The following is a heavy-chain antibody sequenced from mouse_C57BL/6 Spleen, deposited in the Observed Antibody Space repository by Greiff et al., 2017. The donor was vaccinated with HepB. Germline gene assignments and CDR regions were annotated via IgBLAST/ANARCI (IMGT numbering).Heavy chain of an antibody. D-gene: IGHD2-2*01. Sequence: QVQLKHSGPELVKPGASVKISCKASGYAFSSSWMNWVKQRPGKGLEWIGRIYPGDGDTNYNGKFKGKATLTADKSSSTAYMQLSSLTSEDSAVYFCAPYGYDALYAMDYWGQGTSVTVSS. J-gene: IGHJ4*01. CDR2: IYPGDGDT. CDR1: GYAFSSSW. CDR3: APYGYDALYAMDY. V-gene: IGHV1-82*01.